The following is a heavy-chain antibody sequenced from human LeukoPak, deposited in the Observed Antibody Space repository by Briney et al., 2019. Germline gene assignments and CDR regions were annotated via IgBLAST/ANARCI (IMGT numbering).Heavy chain of an antibody. CDR1: GGTFSSYT. CDR3: ARDVSRSYYYDSSVFRSHNYYFDY. D-gene: IGHD3-22*01. V-gene: IGHV1-69*04. J-gene: IGHJ4*02. CDR2: IIPILGIA. Sequence: ASVKVSCKASGGTFSSYTISWVRQAPGQGLEWMGRIIPILGIAKHAQKFQGRVTITADKSTSTAYMELSSLRSEDTAVYYCARDVSRSYYYDSSVFRSHNYYFDYWGQGTLVTVSS.